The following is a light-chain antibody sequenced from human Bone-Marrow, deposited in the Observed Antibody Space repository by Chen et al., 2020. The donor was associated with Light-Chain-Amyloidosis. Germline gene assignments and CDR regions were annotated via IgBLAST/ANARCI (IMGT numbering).Light chain of an antibody. CDR3: QQRSNWPPLT. CDR1: QNVGTY. CDR2: DAS. V-gene: IGKV3-11*01. J-gene: IGKJ4*01. Sequence: EIVLTQSPATLSLSLGERATLSCRASQNVGTYLAWYQQKPGQAPRLLIYDASNWATGIPGRFSGSGSGTAFTLTISSLEPEDFAVYYCQQRSNWPPLTFGGGTKVEMK.